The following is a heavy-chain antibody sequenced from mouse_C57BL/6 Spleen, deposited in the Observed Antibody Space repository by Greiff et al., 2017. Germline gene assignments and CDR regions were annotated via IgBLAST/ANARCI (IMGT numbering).Heavy chain of an antibody. D-gene: IGHD1-1*01. V-gene: IGHV5-4*01. J-gene: IGHJ2*01. CDR2: ISDGGSYT. Sequence: EVMLVESGGGLVKPGGSLKLSCAASGFTFSSYAMSWVRQTPEKRLEWVATISDGGSYTYYPDNVKGRFTISRDNAKNNLYLQMSHLKSEDTAMYYCARDGSSYEYYFDYWGQGTTLTVSS. CDR3: ARDGSSYEYYFDY. CDR1: GFTFSSYA.